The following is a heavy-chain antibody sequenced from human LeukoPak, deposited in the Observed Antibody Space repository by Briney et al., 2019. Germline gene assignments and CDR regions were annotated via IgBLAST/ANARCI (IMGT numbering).Heavy chain of an antibody. D-gene: IGHD6-19*01. CDR3: ARGVLQWLTHYYYYGMDV. CDR2: MNPNSGNA. CDR1: GYTFTSYD. J-gene: IGHJ6*02. Sequence: ASVKVSCKAAGYTFTSYDINWVRQATGQGLEWMGWMNPNSGNAGYAQKFQGRVAMTRNTSISTAYMELSSLRSEDTAVYYCARGVLQWLTHYYYYGMDVWGQGTTVTVSS. V-gene: IGHV1-8*01.